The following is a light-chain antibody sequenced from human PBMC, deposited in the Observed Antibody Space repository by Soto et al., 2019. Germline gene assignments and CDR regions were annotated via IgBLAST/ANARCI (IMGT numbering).Light chain of an antibody. V-gene: IGLV3-1*01. J-gene: IGLJ2*01. CDR3: XXXXXXTRVX. Sequence: SYELTQPPSVSVSPGQTASITCSGDKLGDKYACWYQQKPGQSPXLXXXXXXXXXSGIPERFSGSNSGNTATLTISGTQAXXXXXXXXXXXXXXTRVXFGGGTKVTVL. CDR1: KLGDKY. CDR2: XXX.